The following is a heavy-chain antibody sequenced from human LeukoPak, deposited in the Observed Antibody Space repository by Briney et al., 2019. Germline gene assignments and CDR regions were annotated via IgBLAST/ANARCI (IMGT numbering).Heavy chain of an antibody. V-gene: IGHV1-8*02. CDR1: GYTFTSYY. D-gene: IGHD5-24*01. CDR3: ARATPAGLHGYSFDY. CDR2: MNPNSGNT. Sequence: ASVKVSCKASGYTFTSYYMHWVRQAPGQGLEWMGWMNPNSGNTGYAQKFQDRVSMTRDTSINTAYMELTSLRSGDTAVYYCARATPAGLHGYSFDYWGQGTVVTVYS. J-gene: IGHJ4*02.